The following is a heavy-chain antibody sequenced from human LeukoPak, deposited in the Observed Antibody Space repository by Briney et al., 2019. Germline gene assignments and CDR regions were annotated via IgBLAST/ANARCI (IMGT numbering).Heavy chain of an antibody. V-gene: IGHV3-64*01. CDR2: ISSNGGST. CDR3: ASGWYGGY. J-gene: IGHJ4*02. CDR1: GFTFSSYA. Sequence: GGSLRLSCAASGFTFSSYAMHWVRQAPGKGLEYVSAISSNGGSTYYANSVKGRFTISGDNSKNTLYLQMGSLRAEDMAVYYCASGWYGGYWGQGTLVTVSS. D-gene: IGHD6-19*01.